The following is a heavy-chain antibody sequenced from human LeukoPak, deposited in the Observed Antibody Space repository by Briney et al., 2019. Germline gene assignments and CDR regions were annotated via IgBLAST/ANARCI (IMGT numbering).Heavy chain of an antibody. D-gene: IGHD3-16*02. J-gene: IGHJ4*02. CDR3: ARGPYRRLDY. V-gene: IGHV1-8*01. CDR1: GYTFSSYD. CDR2: MNPNSGNT. Sequence: ASVKVSCKASGYTFSSYDINWVRQAAGQGLEWMGWMNPNSGNTGYAQKLQGRVTMTRNTSITTAYMELSSLRFEDTAGYYCARGPYRRLDYWGQGTLVTVSS.